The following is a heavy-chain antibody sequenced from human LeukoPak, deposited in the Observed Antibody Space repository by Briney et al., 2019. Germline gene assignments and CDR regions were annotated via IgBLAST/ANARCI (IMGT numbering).Heavy chain of an antibody. J-gene: IGHJ6*03. D-gene: IGHD2-15*01. V-gene: IGHV3-13*01. CDR2: IDTTGDA. CDR1: GFTFSTYD. Sequence: GGSLRLSCAASGFTFSTYDMHWVRQATGKGLEWVSAIDTTGDAYYPGSVKGRFTISRENAKNSLYLQMNTLRAGDTAVYYCARDRGGGHMDVWGKGTTVTISS. CDR3: ARDRGGGHMDV.